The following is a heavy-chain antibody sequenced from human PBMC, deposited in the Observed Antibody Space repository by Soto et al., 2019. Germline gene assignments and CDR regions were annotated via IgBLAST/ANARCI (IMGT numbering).Heavy chain of an antibody. CDR2: ICHSGST. CDR3: ARDRYYGSGTYYNFYTGMDV. J-gene: IGHJ6*02. CDR1: AGSINSGDYY. V-gene: IGHV4-30-4*01. D-gene: IGHD3-10*01. Sequence: PSETLSLTCTVSAGSINSGDYYWTWVRQPPGKGLEWIGNICHSGSTYYTPSLQSRVTISLDTSKNHFSLKLSSVTPADTAVYYCARDRYYGSGTYYNFYTGMDVWGQGTTVTVSS.